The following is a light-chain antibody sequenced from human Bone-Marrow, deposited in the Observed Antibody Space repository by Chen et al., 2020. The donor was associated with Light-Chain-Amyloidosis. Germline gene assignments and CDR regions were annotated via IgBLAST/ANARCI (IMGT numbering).Light chain of an antibody. CDR1: NIGSTS. CDR2: DDS. Sequence: SYVLTQPSSVSVAPGQTATIPCGGNNIGSTSVHWYQQTPGQAPLLVVYDDSDRPSGIPERLSGSNSGTPATLTISRVEAGDEADYSCQVWDRSSDRPVFGGGTKLTVL. V-gene: IGLV3-21*02. CDR3: QVWDRSSDRPV. J-gene: IGLJ3*02.